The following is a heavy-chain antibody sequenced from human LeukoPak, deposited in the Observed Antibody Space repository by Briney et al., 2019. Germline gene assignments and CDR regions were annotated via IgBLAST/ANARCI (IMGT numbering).Heavy chain of an antibody. V-gene: IGHV4-59*01. CDR3: ARVRPGPYYDILFVHYYYMDV. D-gene: IGHD3-9*01. CDR1: GGSISSYY. CDR2: IYYSGST. Sequence: MPSETLSLTCTVSGGSISSYYWSWIRQPPGKGLEWIGYIYYSGSTNYNPSLKSRVTISVDTSKNQFSLKLSSVTAADTAVYYCARVRPGPYYDILFVHYYYMDVWGKGTTVTVSS. J-gene: IGHJ6*03.